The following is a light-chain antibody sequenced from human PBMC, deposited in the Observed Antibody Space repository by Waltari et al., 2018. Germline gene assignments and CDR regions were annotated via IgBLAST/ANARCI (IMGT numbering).Light chain of an antibody. CDR1: QSISWF. CDR2: GAS. Sequence: DIQMTQSPSTLSASVGDRVPSICRASQSISWFLNWYQQKPGMAPKLLIHGASNLQSGVPSRFSGSGSGTDFTLTINSLQPADFATYYCQQTYSAPYTFGQGTKLDIK. CDR3: QQTYSAPYT. V-gene: IGKV1-39*01. J-gene: IGKJ2*01.